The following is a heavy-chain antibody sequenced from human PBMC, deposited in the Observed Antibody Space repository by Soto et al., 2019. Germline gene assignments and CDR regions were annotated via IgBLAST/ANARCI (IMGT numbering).Heavy chain of an antibody. J-gene: IGHJ4*02. CDR2: ISGSGGST. CDR3: AKAKTLRFLEWLPLCYFDY. Sequence: EVQLLESGGGLVQPGGSLRLSCAASGFTFSSYAMSWVRQAPGKGLEWVSAISGSGGSTYYADSVKGRFTISRDNSKNTLYLQMTSLRAEDTAVYYCAKAKTLRFLEWLPLCYFDYWGQGTLVTVSS. V-gene: IGHV3-23*01. D-gene: IGHD3-3*01. CDR1: GFTFSSYA.